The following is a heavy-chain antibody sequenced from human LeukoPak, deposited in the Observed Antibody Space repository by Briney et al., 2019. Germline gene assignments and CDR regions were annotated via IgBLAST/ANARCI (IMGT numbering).Heavy chain of an antibody. Sequence: GASVKVFCKASGYTFTSYYIHWVRQAPGQGLEWMGIINPSGGSTSYAQKFQGRVTMTRDMSTSTVYMELSSLRSEDTAVYYCAIIAGYCSSTSCSKFDYWGQGTLVTVSS. CDR3: AIIAGYCSSTSCSKFDY. CDR1: GYTFTSYY. J-gene: IGHJ4*02. CDR2: INPSGGST. D-gene: IGHD2-2*03. V-gene: IGHV1-46*01.